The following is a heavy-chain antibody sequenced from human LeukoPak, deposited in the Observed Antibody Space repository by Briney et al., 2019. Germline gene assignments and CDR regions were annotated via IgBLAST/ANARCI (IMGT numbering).Heavy chain of an antibody. D-gene: IGHD1-26*01. CDR3: ARGPLVGATTRSGIDY. Sequence: GGSLRLSCAASGFTFSSCAMHWVRQAPGKGLEWVAVISYDGSNKYYADSVKGRFTISRDNSKNTLYLQMNSLRAEDTAVYYCARGPLVGATTRSGIDYWGQGTLVTVSS. CDR2: ISYDGSNK. J-gene: IGHJ4*02. CDR1: GFTFSSCA. V-gene: IGHV3-30-3*01.